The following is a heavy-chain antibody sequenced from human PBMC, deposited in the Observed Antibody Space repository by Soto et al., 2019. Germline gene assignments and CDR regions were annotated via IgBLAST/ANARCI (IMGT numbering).Heavy chain of an antibody. D-gene: IGHD3-3*01. V-gene: IGHV1-2*02. J-gene: IGHJ3*02. CDR2: INPATGAA. CDR3: ARGGGVGVAGSAAFDM. CDR1: GYPVTAYY. Sequence: QLHLVQSGAVVKKPGASVTVSCSASGYPVTAYYMHWVRQAPGRGLEWMGGINPATGAAKYTQTFQGRGTLARDTSTGTSFKEMGGLTSGETAVFYWARGGGVGVAGSAAFDMWGQGTLVTVSS.